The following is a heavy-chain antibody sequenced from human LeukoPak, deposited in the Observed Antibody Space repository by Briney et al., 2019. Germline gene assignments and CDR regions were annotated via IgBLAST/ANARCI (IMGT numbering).Heavy chain of an antibody. Sequence: GGSLRLSCAASGFTFSTHAMIWVRQAPGKGPEWVSCITGSGSGTYYTDSVKGRFTTSRENSNDTLYLQMNSLRAEDTAVYYCVKGRDYNDASAYYIGDFWGQGTLVTVSS. CDR3: VKGRDYNDASAYYIGDF. CDR2: ITGSGSGT. CDR1: GFTFSTHA. J-gene: IGHJ4*02. V-gene: IGHV3-23*01. D-gene: IGHD3-22*01.